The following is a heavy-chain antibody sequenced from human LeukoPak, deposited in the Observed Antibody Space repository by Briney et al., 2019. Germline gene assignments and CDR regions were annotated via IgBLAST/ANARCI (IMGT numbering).Heavy chain of an antibody. CDR2: IIPIFGTA. CDR1: GGTFSSYA. Sequence: SVKVSCKASGGTFSSYAISWVRQAPGQGLEWMGGIIPIFGTANYAQKFQGRVTITADESTSTAYMELSSLRSEDTAVYYCARAAGGDYALYYYYGMDVWGQGTTVTVSS. J-gene: IGHJ6*02. CDR3: ARAAGGDYALYYYYGMDV. D-gene: IGHD4-17*01. V-gene: IGHV1-69*13.